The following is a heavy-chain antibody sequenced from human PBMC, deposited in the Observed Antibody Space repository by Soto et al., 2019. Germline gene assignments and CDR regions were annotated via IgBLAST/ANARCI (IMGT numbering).Heavy chain of an antibody. V-gene: IGHV6-1*01. Sequence: SQTLSLTCAISGDSVSSNSAAWNWIRQSPSRGLEWLGRTYYRSKWYNDYAVSVKSRITINPDTSKNQFSLQLNSVTPEDTAVYYCAXGKGYCSSTSCYGAFDYWGQGTLVTVSS. CDR2: TYYRSKWYN. CDR3: AXGKGYCSSTSCYGAFDY. D-gene: IGHD2-2*01. CDR1: GDSVSSNSAA. J-gene: IGHJ4*02.